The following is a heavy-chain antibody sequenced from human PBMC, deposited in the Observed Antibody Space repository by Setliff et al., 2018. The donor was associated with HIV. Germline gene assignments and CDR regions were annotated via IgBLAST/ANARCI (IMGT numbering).Heavy chain of an antibody. CDR1: GYTFTSYD. J-gene: IGHJ6*03. Sequence: ASVKVSCKASGYTFTSYDINWVRQATGQGLEWMGWMNPNSGNTGYAQKFQGSVTMTRDASISTAYMELNTLKFEDTAVYYCARARRDSYDRGRRNHYYIDVWGKGTTVTVSS. V-gene: IGHV1-8*02. CDR3: ARARRDSYDRGRRNHYYIDV. CDR2: MNPNSGNT. D-gene: IGHD3-22*01.